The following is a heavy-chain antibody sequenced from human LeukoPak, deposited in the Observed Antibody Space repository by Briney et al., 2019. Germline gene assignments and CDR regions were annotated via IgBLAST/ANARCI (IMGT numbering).Heavy chain of an antibody. CDR2: LIPIYGSA. J-gene: IGHJ3*02. D-gene: IGHD3-22*01. CDR3: AGFFYDNSGDAFDI. CDR1: GGSFTFTSHA. Sequence: GASVKVSCKASGGSFTFTSHAIGWVRQAPGQGLEWMGGLIPIYGSANYAQKFQGRVTITSDESTRTVYMELSSLRPEDSAVYYCAGFFYDNSGDAFDIWGQGTMVTVSS. V-gene: IGHV1-69*13.